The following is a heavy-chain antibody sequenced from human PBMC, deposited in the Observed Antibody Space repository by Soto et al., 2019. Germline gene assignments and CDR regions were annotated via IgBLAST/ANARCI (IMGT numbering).Heavy chain of an antibody. Sequence: TGGSLRLSCAASGFTFSTYWMSWVRQAPGKGLEWVANIKHDGSEKYYVDSLKGRSTIPRDNAKNSLYLQMNSLRAEDTAIYYCARHEGYDPNWYFDLWGRGTLVTVSS. J-gene: IGHJ2*01. V-gene: IGHV3-7*03. CDR2: IKHDGSEK. D-gene: IGHD3-16*01. CDR1: GFTFSTYW. CDR3: ARHEGYDPNWYFDL.